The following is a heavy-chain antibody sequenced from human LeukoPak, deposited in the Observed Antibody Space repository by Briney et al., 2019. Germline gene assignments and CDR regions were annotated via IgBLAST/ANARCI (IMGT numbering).Heavy chain of an antibody. J-gene: IGHJ6*03. CDR2: IYSGGST. CDR1: EFSVGSNY. CDR3: ARTRGNILTGRGYMDV. D-gene: IGHD3-9*01. Sequence: GGSLRLSCAASEFSVGSNYMTWVRQAPGKGLEWVSLIYSGGSTYYADSVKGRFTISRDNSKNTLYLQMNSLRAEDTAVYYCARTRGNILTGRGYMDVWGKGTTVTISS. V-gene: IGHV3-66*01.